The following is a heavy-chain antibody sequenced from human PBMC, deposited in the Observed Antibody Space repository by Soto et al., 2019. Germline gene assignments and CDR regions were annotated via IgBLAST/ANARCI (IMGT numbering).Heavy chain of an antibody. V-gene: IGHV4-4*02. CDR2: IYHSGST. D-gene: IGHD4-17*01. CDR1: GGSISSGNW. J-gene: IGHJ4*02. CDR3: ARGGMTTVTPFDY. Sequence: PSETLSLTCAVSGGSISSGNWWSWVRQPPGKGLEWIGEIYHSGSTNYNPSLKSRVTISVDKSKNQFSLKLSSVTAADTAVYYCARGGMTTVTPFDYWGQGTLVTVSS.